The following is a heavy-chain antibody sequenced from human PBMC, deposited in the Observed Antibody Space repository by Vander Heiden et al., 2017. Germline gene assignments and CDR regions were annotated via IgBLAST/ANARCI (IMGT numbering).Heavy chain of an antibody. J-gene: IGHJ4*02. Sequence: QVQLVESGGGVVQPGRSPILSCAASGSTCSSHAMHWGRQAPGKGLEWVAVISYDGSNKYYADSVKGRFTISRDNSKNTLYLQMNSLRAEDTAVYYCARDRGIVVVITTWVFDYWGQGTLVTVSS. D-gene: IGHD3-22*01. CDR3: ARDRGIVVVITTWVFDY. V-gene: IGHV3-30-3*01. CDR1: GSTCSSHA. CDR2: ISYDGSNK.